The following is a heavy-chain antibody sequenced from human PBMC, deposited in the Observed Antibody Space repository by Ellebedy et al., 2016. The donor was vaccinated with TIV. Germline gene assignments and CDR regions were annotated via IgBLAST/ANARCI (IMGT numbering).Heavy chain of an antibody. CDR3: ARASGWYLVDF. D-gene: IGHD6-19*01. V-gene: IGHV1-18*04. CDR1: GYTFTSYD. CDR2: ISRYHGNT. J-gene: IGHJ4*02. Sequence: AASVEVSCKASGYTFTSYDISWARQAPGQGLEWMGWISRYHGNTLYAQKFQGRVTMTTDTSTNTAYMELRSLRSDDTAMYYCARASGWYLVDFWGQGTLVTVSS.